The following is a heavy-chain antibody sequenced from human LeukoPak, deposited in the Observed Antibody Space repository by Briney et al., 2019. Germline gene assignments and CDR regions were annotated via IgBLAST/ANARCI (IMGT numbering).Heavy chain of an antibody. CDR3: ARHWYSSGWYFAFDI. V-gene: IGHV3-53*01. D-gene: IGHD6-13*01. J-gene: IGHJ3*02. Sequence: TGGSLRLSCAASGFTVSSNYMSWVRQAPGKGLEWVSVIYSGGTTYYADSVKGRFTISRDNSKNTLYLQMNGLRAEDTAVYYCARHWYSSGWYFAFDIWGQGTMVTVSS. CDR2: IYSGGTT. CDR1: GFTVSSNY.